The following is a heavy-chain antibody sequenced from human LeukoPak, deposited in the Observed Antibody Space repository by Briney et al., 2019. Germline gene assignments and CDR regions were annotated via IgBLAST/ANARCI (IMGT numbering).Heavy chain of an antibody. D-gene: IGHD6-6*01. J-gene: IGHJ4*02. CDR1: GFTFKSYA. CDR3: VKGLDYSSSQMDS. V-gene: IGHV3-64*05. CDR2: TNTNGANT. Sequence: GRSLRLSCSASGFTFKSYAMHSVRQAPGKGLEYVSSTNTNGANTFYAVSVKGRFTISRANSRNKVYVHMNCLTPQETAVYYCVKGLDYSSSQMDSWGQGTLVTVSS.